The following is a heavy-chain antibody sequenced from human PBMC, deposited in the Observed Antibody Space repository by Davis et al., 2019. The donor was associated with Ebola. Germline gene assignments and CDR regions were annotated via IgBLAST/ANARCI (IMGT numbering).Heavy chain of an antibody. J-gene: IGHJ5*01. D-gene: IGHD1-20*01. CDR3: ARLPNNWSEADS. Sequence: SETLSLTCTVSGGSISSSSYYWGWIRQPPGKGLEWAAAISHSGGTYYNPTLKSRLTISMDTSKNQFSLNLRSVTAADTAVYYCARLPNNWSEADSWGHGTLVTVSS. V-gene: IGHV4-39*01. CDR2: ISHSGGT. CDR1: GGSISSSSYY.